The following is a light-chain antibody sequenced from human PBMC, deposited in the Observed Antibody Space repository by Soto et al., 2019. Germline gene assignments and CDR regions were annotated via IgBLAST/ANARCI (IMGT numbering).Light chain of an antibody. J-gene: IGKJ1*01. Sequence: DIQMTQSPSTLSASVGDRVTITCRASQSISSWLAWYQQKPGKAPKLLIYKASSLESGVPSRFSGSGSGTEFTLTISSLHPDDLATHHRQSNHSHLSTFGQAP. CDR1: QSISSW. CDR2: KAS. V-gene: IGKV1-5*03. CDR3: QSNHSHLST.